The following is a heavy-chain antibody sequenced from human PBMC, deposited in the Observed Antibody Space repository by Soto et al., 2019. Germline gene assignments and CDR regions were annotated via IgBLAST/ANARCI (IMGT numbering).Heavy chain of an antibody. CDR1: GFTFSNYA. V-gene: IGHV3-33*01. J-gene: IGHJ3*02. CDR3: ARPTSVANAFDI. Sequence: QVQLVESGGGVVQPGRSLRLSCAASGFTFSNYAMHWVRQAPGKGLEWVAVIWYDGSNQYYAESVKGRFTISRDNSKNTLSLQINSLRAEDTALYHCARPTSVANAFDIWGQGTMVAVSS. CDR2: IWYDGSNQ.